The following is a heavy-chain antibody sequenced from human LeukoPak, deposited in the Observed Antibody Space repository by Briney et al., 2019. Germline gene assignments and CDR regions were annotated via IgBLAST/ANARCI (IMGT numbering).Heavy chain of an antibody. V-gene: IGHV1-18*01. D-gene: IGHD1-26*01. Sequence: SVKVSCKASGYTFTSYTVSWVRQAPGQGLEWMGWISAYNGNTDYAQKLQDRVTMTTGSSTSTAYMELRSLRSDDTAVYYCARDKAGATFWGQGTLVTVSS. CDR1: GYTFTSYT. CDR3: ARDKAGATF. J-gene: IGHJ4*02. CDR2: ISAYNGNT.